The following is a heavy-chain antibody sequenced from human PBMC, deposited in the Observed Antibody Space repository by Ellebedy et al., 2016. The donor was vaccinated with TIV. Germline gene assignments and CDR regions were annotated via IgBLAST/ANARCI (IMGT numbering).Heavy chain of an antibody. D-gene: IGHD6-19*01. CDR1: GGSFSGYY. CDR2: INHSGST. J-gene: IGHJ4*02. CDR3: ARLSIAVAGTRVDN. Sequence: MPSETLSLTCAVYGGSFSGYYWSWIRQPPGKGLGWVGEINHSGSTNYNPYLKSRVTISVDTSNNQFSLKLSSVTAADTAVYYCARLSIAVAGTRVDNWGQGTLVTVSS. V-gene: IGHV4-34*09.